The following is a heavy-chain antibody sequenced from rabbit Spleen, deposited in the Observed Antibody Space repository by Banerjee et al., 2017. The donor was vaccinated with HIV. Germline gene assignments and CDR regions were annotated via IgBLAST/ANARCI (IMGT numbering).Heavy chain of an antibody. CDR3: ARDHAGDGDYNL. CDR2: IVAGSSGST. D-gene: IGHD2-1*01. Sequence: QSFEESGGDLVKPGASLTLTCTASRFSFSNHYVMCWVHQAPGKGLEWIACIVAGSSGSTYYANWAKGRFTISKTSSTTVTLQMTSLTAADTATYFCARDHAGDGDYNLWGPGTLVTVS. J-gene: IGHJ4*01. CDR1: RFSFSNHYV. V-gene: IGHV1S40*01.